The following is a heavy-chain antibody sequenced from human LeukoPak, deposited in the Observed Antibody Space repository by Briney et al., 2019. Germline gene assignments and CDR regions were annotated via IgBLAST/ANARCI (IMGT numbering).Heavy chain of an antibody. V-gene: IGHV3-23*01. CDR1: GFSLSTYG. CDR2: ITGTGGST. Sequence: GSLRLSCAASGFSLSTYGVSWVRQPPGKGLEWVSGITGTGGSTYYADSVKGRFTVSRDTSKSTLYLQMNSLRAEDTAIYCCAKDHGTAVAGFYYWGQGTLDTVSS. D-gene: IGHD6-19*01. CDR3: AKDHGTAVAGFYY. J-gene: IGHJ4*02.